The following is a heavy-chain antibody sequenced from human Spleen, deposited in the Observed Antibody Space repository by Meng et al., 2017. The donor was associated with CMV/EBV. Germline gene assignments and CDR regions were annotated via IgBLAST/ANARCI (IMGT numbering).Heavy chain of an antibody. V-gene: IGHV3-23*01. CDR3: AKYSAVGERLYYFDY. CDR2: IGTAGGT. D-gene: IGHD2-21*01. J-gene: IGHJ4*02. Sequence: GGSLRLSCAASGFTFISYAMTWVRQAPGKGLEWVSAIGTAGGTYYADSVKGRFTISRDNAKNTLYLQMNSLRVEDTAVYYCAKYSAVGERLYYFDYWGQGTLVTVSS. CDR1: GFTFISYA.